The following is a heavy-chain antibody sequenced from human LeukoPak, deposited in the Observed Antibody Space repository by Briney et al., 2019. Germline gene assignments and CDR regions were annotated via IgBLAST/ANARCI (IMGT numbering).Heavy chain of an antibody. CDR2: IDPNGRYT. J-gene: IGHJ6*02. CDR1: GFTFSAYA. CDR3: VRGSTDWNGMDV. V-gene: IGHV3-74*01. D-gene: IGHD6-19*01. Sequence: GGSLRLSCEASGFTFSAYAMTWVRQAPGKGLEWVSRIDPNGRYTSYADSVKGRFTISRDNAKNTLYLQMNTLGAEDTALYYCVRGSTDWNGMDVWGQGTTVTVSS.